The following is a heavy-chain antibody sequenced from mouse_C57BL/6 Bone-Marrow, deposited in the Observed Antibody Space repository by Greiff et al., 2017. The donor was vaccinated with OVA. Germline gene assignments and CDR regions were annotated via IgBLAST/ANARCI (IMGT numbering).Heavy chain of an antibody. CDR1: GYTFTDYY. CDR2: INPYNGGT. Sequence: VQLQQSGPVLVKPGASVKMSCKASGYTFTDYYMNWVKQSHGKSLEWIGVINPYNGGTSYNQKFKGKATLTVDKSSSTAYMELNSLTSEDSAVYYCARSGGTRAMDYWGQGTSVTVSS. CDR3: ARSGGTRAMDY. D-gene: IGHD4-1*01. V-gene: IGHV1-19*01. J-gene: IGHJ4*01.